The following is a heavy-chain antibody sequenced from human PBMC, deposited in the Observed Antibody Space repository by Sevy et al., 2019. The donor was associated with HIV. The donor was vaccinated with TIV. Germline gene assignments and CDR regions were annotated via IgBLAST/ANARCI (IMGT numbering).Heavy chain of an antibody. Sequence: GGSLRLSCAASGFTFSSYWMSWVRQAPGKGLEWVANIKQDGSEKYYVDSVKGRFTISRDNAKNSLYLQMNSLRAEDKAVYYCAGDASMWIQLWLVDYWGQGTLVTVSS. D-gene: IGHD5-18*01. J-gene: IGHJ4*02. CDR2: IKQDGSEK. CDR1: GFTFSSYW. CDR3: AGDASMWIQLWLVDY. V-gene: IGHV3-7*01.